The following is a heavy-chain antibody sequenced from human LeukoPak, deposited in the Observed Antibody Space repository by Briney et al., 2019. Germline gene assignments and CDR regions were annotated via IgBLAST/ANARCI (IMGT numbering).Heavy chain of an antibody. CDR1: GGSISSGGYY. CDR3: ARAPNWDAAEFDY. CDR2: IYYSGST. J-gene: IGHJ4*02. Sequence: PSETLSLTCTVSGGSISSGGYYWSWIRQPPGKGLEWIGYIYYSGSTNYNPSLKSRVTISVDTSKNQFSLKLSSVTAADTAVYYCARAPNWDAAEFDYWGQGTLVTVSS. D-gene: IGHD1-1*01. V-gene: IGHV4-61*08.